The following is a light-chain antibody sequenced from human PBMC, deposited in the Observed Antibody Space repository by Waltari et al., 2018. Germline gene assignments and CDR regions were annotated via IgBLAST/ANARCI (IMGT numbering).Light chain of an antibody. V-gene: IGKV4-1*01. Sequence: DIVMTQSPESLAVSLGERATINCTSSESVLYSRNNKDHLAWYQQQPGQRPKVLIYWASTRESGVPDRFSGSGSETEFTLTINSLQAEDVAVYFCQQYYNTPLTFGGGTKVEIK. J-gene: IGKJ4*01. CDR1: ESVLYSRNNKDH. CDR2: WAS. CDR3: QQYYNTPLT.